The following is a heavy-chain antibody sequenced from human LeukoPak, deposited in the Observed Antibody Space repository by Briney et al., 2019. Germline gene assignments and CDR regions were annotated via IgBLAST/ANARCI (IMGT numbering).Heavy chain of an antibody. CDR2: IYPGDCDT. CDR3: AASTYGSGSYVAFDS. D-gene: IGHD3-10*01. J-gene: IGHJ4*02. Sequence: GGALEISFQGSGYSFTNYWIGWLRPVPGKGLGGVGIIYPGDCDTRLSTSFQGQVTISADKSTSTAYLQWSSLTASDSAIYYCAASTYGSGSYVAFDSWGQGTLVTVSS. CDR1: GYSFTNYW. V-gene: IGHV5-51*01.